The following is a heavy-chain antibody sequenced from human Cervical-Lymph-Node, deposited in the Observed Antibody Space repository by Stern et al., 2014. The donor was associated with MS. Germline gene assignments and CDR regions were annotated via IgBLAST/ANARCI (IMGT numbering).Heavy chain of an antibody. CDR3: ARRKRSYDY. CDR2: ISNSGQSI. Sequence: EQLVESGGGLVKPGGSLRLSCAGSGFRFSDFYMTWIRKSPERGLEWVSYISNSGQSIYYADSVKGRFTISRDNAKNSLYLEMNSLRVEDAGTYYCARRKRSYDYWGQGTLVTVSS. J-gene: IGHJ4*02. V-gene: IGHV3-11*01. CDR1: GFRFSDFY.